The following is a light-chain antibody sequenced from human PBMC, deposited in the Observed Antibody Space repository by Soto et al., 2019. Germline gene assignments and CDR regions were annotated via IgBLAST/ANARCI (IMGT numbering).Light chain of an antibody. CDR3: QQSYNTPWT. V-gene: IGKV1-39*01. CDR2: GAS. Sequence: DIQMTQSPSSLSASVGDRVTITCRASQTTNSFLNWYQQKPGTAPKLLIYGASTLQSGVPSRFSGSGSGTDFTLTINSLQPEDSATYYCQQSYNTPWTFGQGTKVE. J-gene: IGKJ1*01. CDR1: QTTNSF.